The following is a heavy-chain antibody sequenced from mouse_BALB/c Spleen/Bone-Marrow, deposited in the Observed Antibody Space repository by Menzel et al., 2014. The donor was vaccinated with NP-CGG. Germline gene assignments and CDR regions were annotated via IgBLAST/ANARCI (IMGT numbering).Heavy chain of an antibody. Sequence: QVQLQQSGPGLVAPSQSLSITCTVSGFSLTGYGVNWVRQPPGKGLEWLGMIWGDGSTDYNSALKPRLSIRKDNSKSQVFVKMNSLQTDDTARYYCARERGYDVGFAYWGQGTLVTVSA. CDR2: IWGDGST. D-gene: IGHD2-14*01. J-gene: IGHJ3*01. V-gene: IGHV2-6-7*01. CDR3: ARERGYDVGFAY. CDR1: GFSLTGYG.